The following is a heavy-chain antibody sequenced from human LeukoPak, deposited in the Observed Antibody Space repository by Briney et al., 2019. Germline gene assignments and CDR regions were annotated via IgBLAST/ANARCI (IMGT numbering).Heavy chain of an antibody. V-gene: IGHV1-8*03. CDR2: MNPNSGNT. Sequence: ASVKVSCKASRYTFTSYDINWVRQATGQGLEWMGWMNPNSGNTGYAQKFQGRVTITRNTSISTAYMELSSLRSEDTAVYYCARGQDNYIQGYYYMDVWGKGTTVTVSS. CDR1: RYTFTSYD. CDR3: ARGQDNYIQGYYYMDV. J-gene: IGHJ6*03. D-gene: IGHD3-10*02.